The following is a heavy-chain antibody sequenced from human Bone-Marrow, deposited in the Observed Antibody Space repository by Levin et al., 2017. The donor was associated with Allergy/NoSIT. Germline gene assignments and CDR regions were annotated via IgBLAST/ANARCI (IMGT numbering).Heavy chain of an antibody. CDR2: ITGNGGGT. Sequence: PGGSLRLSCAASGFPFSSYAMSWVRQAPGKGLEWVSYITGNGGGTLYAASVKGRFTISRDNSRNTLYLQMNTLRSEDTAIYYCTSMILAVTGFDSWGQGTLVTVSS. D-gene: IGHD2-21*02. CDR3: TSMILAVTGFDS. CDR1: GFPFSSYA. V-gene: IGHV3-23*01. J-gene: IGHJ5*02.